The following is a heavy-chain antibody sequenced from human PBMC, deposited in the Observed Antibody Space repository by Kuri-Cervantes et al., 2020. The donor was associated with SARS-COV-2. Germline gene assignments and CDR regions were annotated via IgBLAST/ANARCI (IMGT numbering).Heavy chain of an antibody. CDR2: MNPNSGNT. J-gene: IGHJ2*01. V-gene: IGHV1-8*03. CDR3: ARGRKYCSSTSCYTVWYFDL. CDR1: GYTFTGYY. Sequence: ASVKVSCKASGYTFTGYYMHWVRQATGQGLEWMGWMNPNSGNTGYAQKFQGRVTITRNTSISTAYMELSSLRSEDTAVYYCARGRKYCSSTSCYTVWYFDLWGRGTLVTVSS. D-gene: IGHD2-2*02.